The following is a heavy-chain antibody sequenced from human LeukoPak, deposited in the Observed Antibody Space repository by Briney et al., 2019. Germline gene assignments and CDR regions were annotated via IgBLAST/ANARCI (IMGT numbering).Heavy chain of an antibody. CDR1: GFTFSTST. D-gene: IGHD4/OR15-4a*01. Sequence: GGSLRLSCAASGFTFSTSTMNWVRQAPGKGLEWVSSINSRSNNIYYADSVKGRFTISRDNAKNSLYLQMNSLRAEDTAVYYCVRIPNSANFPNWFDPWGQGTLVTVS. J-gene: IGHJ5*02. V-gene: IGHV3-21*01. CDR3: VRIPNSANFPNWFDP. CDR2: INSRSNNI.